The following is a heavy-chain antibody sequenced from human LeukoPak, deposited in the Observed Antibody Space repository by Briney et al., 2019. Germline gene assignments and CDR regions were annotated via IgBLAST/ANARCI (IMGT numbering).Heavy chain of an antibody. CDR1: GFTFISYS. D-gene: IGHD4-23*01. CDR3: ARDYVWDYGSTSGLLVV. CDR2: ISSSSSYI. J-gene: IGHJ6*03. Sequence: PLGSLRLSCAASGFTFISYSMNWVRQAPGKGLEWVSSISSSSSYIYYADSVKGRFPISRDHAKNSLYLQMNSLRAEDTGVYYCARDYVWDYGSTSGLLVVWGKGPTVSV. V-gene: IGHV3-21*01.